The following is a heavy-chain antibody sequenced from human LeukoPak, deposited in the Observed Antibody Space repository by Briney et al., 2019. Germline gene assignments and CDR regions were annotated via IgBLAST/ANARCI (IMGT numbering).Heavy chain of an antibody. D-gene: IGHD4-17*01. CDR2: ISGSGGST. CDR1: GFTFSNYA. V-gene: IGHV3-23*01. J-gene: IGHJ4*02. Sequence: GGSLRLSCAPSGFTFSNYAMSWVRQAPGKGLERVSSISGSGGSTYYADSVKGRFTISRDNSKNTLYLQMNSLRAEDTAIYFCAKDMTVTTSTRLDYWGQGTLVTVSS. CDR3: AKDMTVTTSTRLDY.